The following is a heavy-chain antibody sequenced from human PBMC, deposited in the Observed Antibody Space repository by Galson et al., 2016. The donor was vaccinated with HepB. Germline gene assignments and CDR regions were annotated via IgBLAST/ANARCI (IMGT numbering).Heavy chain of an antibody. CDR1: GFTFSISS. CDR3: ARTLPRAGAFDI. Sequence: SLRLSCAASGFTFSISSMNWVRQAPGKGLEWVASISPRSSSIYYADSEKGRFTISGDNSKNSLYLQMNSLRAEDTAVYYCARTLPRAGAFDIWGQGTMVTVSS. CDR2: ISPRSSSI. J-gene: IGHJ3*02. V-gene: IGHV3-21*01.